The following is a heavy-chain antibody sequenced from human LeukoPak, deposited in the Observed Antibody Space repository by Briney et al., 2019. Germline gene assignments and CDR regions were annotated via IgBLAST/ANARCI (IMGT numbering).Heavy chain of an antibody. V-gene: IGHV3-11*04. J-gene: IGHJ4*02. CDR2: ISNSGSSI. Sequence: PGGSLRLSCAASGFTFSDSYMTWIRQAPGKGLEWVSYISNSGSSIYYADSVKGRFTTSRDNAKSSLYLQMNSLRAEDTAVYYCARVLVGATGPFDYWGQGTLVTVSS. CDR1: GFTFSDSY. CDR3: ARVLVGATGPFDY. D-gene: IGHD1-26*01.